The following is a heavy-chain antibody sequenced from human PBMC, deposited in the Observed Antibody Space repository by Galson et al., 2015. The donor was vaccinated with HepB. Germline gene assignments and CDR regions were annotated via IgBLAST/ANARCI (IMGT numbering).Heavy chain of an antibody. D-gene: IGHD5-24*01. CDR2: VNTGNGNT. Sequence: SVKVSCKASGFSFTLYNIHWVRQAPGQRLEWMGWVNTGNGNTKYSQKFQDRVTLTRDTSATTAYMELSSLESEDTAIYYCARGGQWPQFYYFDYWGRGTLVTVSS. V-gene: IGHV1-3*04. J-gene: IGHJ4*02. CDR1: GFSFTLYN. CDR3: ARGGQWPQFYYFDY.